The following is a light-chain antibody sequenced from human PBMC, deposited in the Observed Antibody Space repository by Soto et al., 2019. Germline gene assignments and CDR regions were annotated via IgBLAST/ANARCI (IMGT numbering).Light chain of an antibody. CDR1: NSNIGAGYD. J-gene: IGLJ3*02. V-gene: IGLV1-40*01. CDR3: QSYDSSLSAWV. Sequence: QPVLAQPPSISGAPGQRVTISCTGSNSNIGAGYDVHWYQQLPGTVPKLLIYSNNNRPSGVPDRFSGSKSGASASLAITGLQAEDETVYYCQSYDSSLSAWVFGGGTQLTVL. CDR2: SNN.